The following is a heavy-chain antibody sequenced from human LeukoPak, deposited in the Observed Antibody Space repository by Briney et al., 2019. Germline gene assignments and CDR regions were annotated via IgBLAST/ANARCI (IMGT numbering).Heavy chain of an antibody. CDR1: GFTFSSYA. CDR2: ISYDGSNE. J-gene: IGHJ4*02. Sequence: GRSLRLSCAASGFTFSSYAMHWVRQAPGKGLEWVAVISYDGSNEYYADSVKGRFTISRDNSKDTLYLQMNSLRAEDTAVYYCAREEVVVVAATRFLFDYWGQGTLVTVSS. D-gene: IGHD2-15*01. V-gene: IGHV3-30*04. CDR3: AREEVVVVAATRFLFDY.